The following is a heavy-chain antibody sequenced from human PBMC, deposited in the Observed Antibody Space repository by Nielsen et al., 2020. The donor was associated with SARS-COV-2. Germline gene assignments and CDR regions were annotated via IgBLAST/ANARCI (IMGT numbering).Heavy chain of an antibody. V-gene: IGHV1-46*01. D-gene: IGHD6-13*01. Sequence: ASVKVSCKPSGDTFTTYYMHWVRQAPGQGLEWMGIINPSGGSTSSAQKFQGRVTMTRDTSTSTLYMELSSLRSEDTAVYYCARALAAANSYYFDYWGQGTLVNVSS. J-gene: IGHJ4*02. CDR3: ARALAAANSYYFDY. CDR1: GDTFTTYY. CDR2: INPSGGST.